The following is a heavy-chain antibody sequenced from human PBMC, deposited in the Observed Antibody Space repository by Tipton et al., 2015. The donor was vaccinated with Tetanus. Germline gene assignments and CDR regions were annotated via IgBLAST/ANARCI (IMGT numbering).Heavy chain of an antibody. CDR1: GYSFTSYG. Sequence: QSGAEVKKPGASVKVSCTASGYSFTSYGLSWVRQAPGQGLEWVGWISAYNGKTDYAQKFQGRVTVTTDTAKKTGYLELRSLRYDDTAVYYCARGLKFYFEGSAFDYWGQGTPVTVFS. D-gene: IGHD2/OR15-2a*01. V-gene: IGHV1-18*01. J-gene: IGHJ4*02. CDR3: ARGLKFYFEGSAFDY. CDR2: ISAYNGKT.